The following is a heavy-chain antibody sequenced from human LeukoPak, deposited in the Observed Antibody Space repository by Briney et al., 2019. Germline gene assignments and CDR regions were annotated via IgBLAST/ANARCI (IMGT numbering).Heavy chain of an antibody. V-gene: IGHV1-69*04. CDR3: ARYSNHEAY. Sequence: SVTVSCKASGGTFSSYAISWVRQAPGQGLEWMGRIIPILGIANYAQKFQGRVTITADKSTSTAYMELSSLRSEDTAVYYCARYSNHEAYWGQGTLGTVSS. D-gene: IGHD4-11*01. CDR2: IIPILGIA. CDR1: GGTFSSYA. J-gene: IGHJ4*02.